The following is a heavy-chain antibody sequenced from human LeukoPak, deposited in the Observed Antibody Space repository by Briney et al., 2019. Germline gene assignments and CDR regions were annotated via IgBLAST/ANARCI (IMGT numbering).Heavy chain of an antibody. Sequence: SETLSLTCAVYGGSFSGYYWSWIRQPPGKGLEWIGEINHSGSTNYNPSLKSRVTISVDTSKNQFSLKLSSVTAADTAVYYCARRGSVCDAFDIWGQGTMVTVSS. CDR1: GGSFSGYY. V-gene: IGHV4-34*01. D-gene: IGHD2-8*01. CDR3: ARRGSVCDAFDI. J-gene: IGHJ3*02. CDR2: INHSGST.